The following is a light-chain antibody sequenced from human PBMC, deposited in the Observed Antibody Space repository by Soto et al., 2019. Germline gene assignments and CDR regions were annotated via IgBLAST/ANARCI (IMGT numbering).Light chain of an antibody. Sequence: QSVLTQPASVSGSPGQSITISCTGTSSDVGSYNLVSWYQQHPGKAPKLMIYEGSKRPSGVSNRFSGSKSGNTASLTISGLQAEDEADYYCCSYAGSPYVFGTGTKV. CDR1: SSDVGSYNL. J-gene: IGLJ1*01. CDR2: EGS. CDR3: CSYAGSPYV. V-gene: IGLV2-23*01.